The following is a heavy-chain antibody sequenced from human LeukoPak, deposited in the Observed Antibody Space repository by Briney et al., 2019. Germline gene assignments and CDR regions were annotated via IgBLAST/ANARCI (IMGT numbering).Heavy chain of an antibody. Sequence: PGGSLRLSCAASGFTFSSYGMHWVRQAPGKGLEWVAVISYDGSNKYYADSVKGRFTISRDNSKNTLYLQMNSLRAEDTAVYYCAKGAYGDYGDGVGYWGQGTLVTVSS. D-gene: IGHD4-17*01. CDR3: AKGAYGDYGDGVGY. V-gene: IGHV3-30*18. CDR2: ISYDGSNK. CDR1: GFTFSSYG. J-gene: IGHJ4*02.